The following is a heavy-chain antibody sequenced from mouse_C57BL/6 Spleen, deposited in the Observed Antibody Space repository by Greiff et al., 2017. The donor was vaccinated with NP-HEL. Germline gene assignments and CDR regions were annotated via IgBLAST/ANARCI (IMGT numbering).Heavy chain of an antibody. D-gene: IGHD1-1*01. J-gene: IGHJ2*01. V-gene: IGHV1-61*01. CDR3: ERAGWGTTVAYYFDD. CDR2: IYPSDSET. Sequence: QVQLQQPGAELVRPGSSVKLSCKASGYTFTSYWMDWVKQRPGQGLEWIGNIYPSDSETHYNQKFKDKATLTVDKSSSTAYMQLSSLTSEDSADYDGERAGWGTTVAYYFDDWGQGTTLTVSS. CDR1: GYTFTSYW.